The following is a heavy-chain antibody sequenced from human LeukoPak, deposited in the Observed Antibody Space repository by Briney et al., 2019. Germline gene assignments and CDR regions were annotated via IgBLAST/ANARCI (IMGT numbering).Heavy chain of an antibody. D-gene: IGHD4-17*01. CDR1: GGSISSSSYY. CDR2: IYYSGST. Sequence: PSETLSLTCTVSGGSISSSSYYWGWIRQPPGKGLEWIGSIYYSGSTYYNPSLKSRVTISVDTSKNQFSLKLSSVTAADTAVYYCARHKYGDPFDYWGKGTLVTVSS. V-gene: IGHV4-39*01. CDR3: ARHKYGDPFDY. J-gene: IGHJ4*02.